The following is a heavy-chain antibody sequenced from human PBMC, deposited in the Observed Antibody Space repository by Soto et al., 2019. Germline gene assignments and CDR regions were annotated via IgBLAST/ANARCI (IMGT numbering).Heavy chain of an antibody. CDR1: GGSVSSGSYY. CDR2: IYYSGST. CDR3: ARVVRGKNAFDI. V-gene: IGHV4-61*01. D-gene: IGHD1-26*01. J-gene: IGHJ3*02. Sequence: SETLSLTCTVSGGSVSSGSYYWSWIRQPPGKGLEWIGYIYYSGSTNYNPSLKSRVTISVDTSKNQFSLKLSSVTAADTAVYYCARVVRGKNAFDIWGQGTMVSVSS.